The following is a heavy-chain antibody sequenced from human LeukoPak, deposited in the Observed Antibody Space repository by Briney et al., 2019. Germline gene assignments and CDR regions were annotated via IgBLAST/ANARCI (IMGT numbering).Heavy chain of an antibody. CDR3: NTGPPTVAFSTY. J-gene: IGHJ4*02. CDR1: GFTFSKAW. Sequence: GGSPRLSCVASGFTFSKAWMSWVRQVPGKGLEWLGRINSESNGGTTDYAAPVKGRFTISRDDSKSTLYLQMNSLKTEDTAVYSCNTGPPTVAFSTYWGQGSLVTVSS. CDR2: INSESNGGTT. D-gene: IGHD4-23*01. V-gene: IGHV3-15*01.